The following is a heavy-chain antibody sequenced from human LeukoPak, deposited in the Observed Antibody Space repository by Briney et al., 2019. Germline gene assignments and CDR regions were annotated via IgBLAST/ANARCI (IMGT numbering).Heavy chain of an antibody. CDR2: INHSGST. Sequence: SKTLSLTCAVYGGSFRGYYWSWIRQPPGKGLEWIGEINHSGSTNYYPSLKSRVTISVDTSKNQFSLKLSSVTAADTAVYYCARGFDWLSYFDYWGQGTLVTVS. CDR3: ARGFDWLSYFDY. J-gene: IGHJ4*02. D-gene: IGHD3-9*01. V-gene: IGHV4-34*01. CDR1: GGSFRGYY.